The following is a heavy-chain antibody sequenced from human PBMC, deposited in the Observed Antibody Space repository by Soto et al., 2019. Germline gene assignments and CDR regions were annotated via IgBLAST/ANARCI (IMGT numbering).Heavy chain of an antibody. D-gene: IGHD1-1*01. CDR1: GGSISSYY. V-gene: IGHV4-59*01. CDR3: ARLATRYYFDY. J-gene: IGHJ4*02. Sequence: ETLSLTCTVSGGSISSYYWSWIRQPPGKGLEWIGYIYYSGSTNYNPSLKSRVTISVDTSKNQFSLKMSSVTAADTAVYYCARLATRYYFDYWGQGTLVTVS. CDR2: IYYSGST.